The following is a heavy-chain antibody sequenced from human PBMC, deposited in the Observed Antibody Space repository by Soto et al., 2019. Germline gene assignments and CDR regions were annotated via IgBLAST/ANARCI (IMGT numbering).Heavy chain of an antibody. D-gene: IGHD3-10*01. CDR2: ITGEGGAT. CDR1: GFTFSNYA. CDR3: ARDDEGGSYCDLGY. V-gene: IGHV3-23*01. Sequence: GGSLRLSCAASGFTFSNYAMTWVRQAPGKGLEWVSSITGEGGATYYADSVKGRFSFSRDNSKNTLYLQMNSLRTEDTAIYYCARDDEGGSYCDLGYWGQGTLVTVSS. J-gene: IGHJ4*02.